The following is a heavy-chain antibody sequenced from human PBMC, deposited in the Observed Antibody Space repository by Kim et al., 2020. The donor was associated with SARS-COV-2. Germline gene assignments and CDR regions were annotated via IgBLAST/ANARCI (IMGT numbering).Heavy chain of an antibody. V-gene: IGHV3-30*04. D-gene: IGHD6-13*01. CDR2: ISYDGSNK. J-gene: IGHJ4*01. CDR3: ATTRDHDSSGWCASFDY. CDR1: GFTFSSYA. Sequence: GGSLRLSCAASGFTFSSYAMHWGRQAPGKGLEWVAVISYDGSNKYYVDSVKGRFTISRDNSKNTLYLQMNSLRAEDTAVYYCATTRDHDSSGWCASFDY.